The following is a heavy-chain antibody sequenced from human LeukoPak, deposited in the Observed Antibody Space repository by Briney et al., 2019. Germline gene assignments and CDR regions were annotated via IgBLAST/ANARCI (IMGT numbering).Heavy chain of an antibody. Sequence: GGSLRLSCVASGFTFSSYDMNWVRQAPGKGLEWVSFISSSGSSIHYADSVKGRFSISRDNAKNSLYLQMNSLRAEDTAVYYCANDGAYYDSNTDAFDIWGQGTMVTVSS. J-gene: IGHJ3*02. CDR2: ISSSGSSI. D-gene: IGHD3-22*01. CDR3: ANDGAYYDSNTDAFDI. CDR1: GFTFSSYD. V-gene: IGHV3-48*03.